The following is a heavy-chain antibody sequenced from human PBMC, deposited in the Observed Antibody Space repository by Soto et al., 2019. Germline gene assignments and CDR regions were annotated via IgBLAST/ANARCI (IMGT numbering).Heavy chain of an antibody. Sequence: QVQLVQSGAEVKKPGASVRVSCKASGYTFTSYGISWVRQAPGQWLEWMGWINAYNGNTNYAQKLEGRVTMTTDTATSTAYMELRRLRSDDTAMFYCARDTVAGTYFDYWGQGNLVTVSS. CDR1: GYTFTSYG. CDR3: ARDTVAGTYFDY. V-gene: IGHV1-18*01. D-gene: IGHD6-19*01. CDR2: INAYNGNT. J-gene: IGHJ4*02.